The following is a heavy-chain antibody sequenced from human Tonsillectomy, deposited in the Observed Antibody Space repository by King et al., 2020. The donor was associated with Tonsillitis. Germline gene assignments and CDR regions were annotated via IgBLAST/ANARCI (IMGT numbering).Heavy chain of an antibody. V-gene: IGHV3-23*04. CDR3: AKIPLFGGSYDYYYGMDV. CDR2: ISGSGGST. CDR1: GFTFSSYA. D-gene: IGHD1-26*01. Sequence: VQLVESGGGLVQPGGSLRLSCAASGFTFSSYAMSWVRQAPGKGLEWVSGISGSGGSTYYADSVKGRFTISRDNSKNTLYLQMNSLRAEDTAVYYCAKIPLFGGSYDYYYGMDVWGKGTTVTVSS. J-gene: IGHJ6*04.